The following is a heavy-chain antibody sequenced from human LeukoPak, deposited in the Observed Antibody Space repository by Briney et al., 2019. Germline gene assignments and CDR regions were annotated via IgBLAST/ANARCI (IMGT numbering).Heavy chain of an antibody. Sequence: PGGSLRLSCTASGFTVSNNYMNWVRQAPGKGLDWVALIYSCGTTNYAYSVKGRFTISRDNSKNTLYLQMTNVRVEDTAVYYCARDTPGIAASVSGGWGQGTLVTVSS. J-gene: IGHJ4*02. D-gene: IGHD6-13*01. CDR3: ARDTPGIAASVSGG. CDR1: GFTVSNNY. CDR2: IYSCGTT. V-gene: IGHV3-53*01.